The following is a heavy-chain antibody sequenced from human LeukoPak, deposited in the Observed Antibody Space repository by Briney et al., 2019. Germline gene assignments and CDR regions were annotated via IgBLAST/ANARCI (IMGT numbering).Heavy chain of an antibody. J-gene: IGHJ5*02. CDR3: AKGDTS. V-gene: IGHV3-30*02. CDR2: IRYDGSDK. D-gene: IGHD2-21*02. CDR1: GYNFSNYD. Sequence: PGGSLRLSCAASGYNFSNYDMHWVHQAPGKGLEWVAFIRYDGSDKYYADSVKGRFTISRDNSKNTLYLQMNSLRTEDTAVYYCAKGDTSWGQGTLVTVSS.